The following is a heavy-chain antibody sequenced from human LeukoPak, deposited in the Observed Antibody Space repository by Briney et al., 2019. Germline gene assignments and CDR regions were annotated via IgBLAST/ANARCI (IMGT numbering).Heavy chain of an antibody. V-gene: IGHV4-4*07. CDR3: ARVLQWLGHNWFDP. J-gene: IGHJ5*02. Sequence: SETLSLTCTVSGGSISSYYWSWIRQPAGKGLAWIVRIYTSGSTNYNPSLKSRVTMSVDTSKNQFSLKLSSVTAADTAVYYCARVLQWLGHNWFDPWGQGTLVTVSS. CDR2: IYTSGST. D-gene: IGHD6-19*01. CDR1: GGSISSYY.